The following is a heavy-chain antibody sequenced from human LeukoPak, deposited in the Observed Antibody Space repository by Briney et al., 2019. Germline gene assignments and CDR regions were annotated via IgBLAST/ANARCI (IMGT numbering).Heavy chain of an antibody. D-gene: IGHD2/OR15-2a*01. CDR1: GHSFRNYG. V-gene: IGHV3-33*01. Sequence: GGSLRLSCAASGHSFRNYGMHWVRQAPGQGLEWVAVIRYDGSSEAYADSVQGRFTISRDNSKNTLYLQMNSLRDEDTAVYYCATNIGDPPRYMNVWGKGTTVSVSS. CDR2: IRYDGSSE. CDR3: ATNIGDPPRYMNV. J-gene: IGHJ6*03.